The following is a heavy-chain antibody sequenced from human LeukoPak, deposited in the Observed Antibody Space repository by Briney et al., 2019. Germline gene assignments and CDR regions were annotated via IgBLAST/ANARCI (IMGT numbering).Heavy chain of an antibody. J-gene: IGHJ1*01. CDR2: IDHGGVT. CDR3: ARGHDYYSEYFQH. V-gene: IGHV4-61*02. Sequence: SQTLSLTCTVSGASIDFESYYWTWVRQSAGKGLEWIVRIDHGGVTNYNPSLQSRVTISLDTSQKQFSLKLSSVTAADTAVYYCARGHDYYSEYFQHWGQGTLVSVSS. D-gene: IGHD1-26*01. CDR1: GASIDFESYY.